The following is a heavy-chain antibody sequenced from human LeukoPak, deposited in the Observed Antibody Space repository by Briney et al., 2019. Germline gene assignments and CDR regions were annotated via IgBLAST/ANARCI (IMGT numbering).Heavy chain of an antibody. J-gene: IGHJ4*02. V-gene: IGHV4-34*01. D-gene: IGHD2-8*02. CDR2: INHSGST. CDR3: ARAEYWYLQQTGRFDY. CDR1: GGSFSGYY. Sequence: SETLSLTCAVYGGSFSGYYWSWIRQPPGKGLEWIGEINHSGSTNYNPSLKSRVTISVDTSKNQFSLKLSSVTAADTAVYYCARAEYWYLQQTGRFDYWGQGTLVTVSS.